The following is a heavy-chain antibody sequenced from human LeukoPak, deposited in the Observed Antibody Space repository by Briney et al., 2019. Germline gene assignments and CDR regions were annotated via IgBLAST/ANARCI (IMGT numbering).Heavy chain of an antibody. CDR1: GFTFSSYV. Sequence: GGSLRLSCAASGFTFSSYVMSWVRQAPGKGLEWVXTISGSGGTTYYADSVKGRFTISRDNSKNTLFLQMNSLRADDTAVYYCARSPFGGVIVIGDYWGQGTLVTVSS. CDR3: ARSPFGGVIVIGDY. J-gene: IGHJ4*02. D-gene: IGHD3-16*02. CDR2: ISGSGGTT. V-gene: IGHV3-23*01.